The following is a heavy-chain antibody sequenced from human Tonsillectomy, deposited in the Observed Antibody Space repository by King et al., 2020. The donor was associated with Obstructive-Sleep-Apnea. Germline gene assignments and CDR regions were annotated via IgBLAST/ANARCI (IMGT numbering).Heavy chain of an antibody. CDR1: GGSISNYY. CDR3: ARHGETFYYVSSNYYIFDY. V-gene: IGHV4-59*08. Sequence: QLQESGPGLVKPSETLSLTCTVSGGSISNYYWSWIRQPPGKGLEWIGYIYYSGSTNYNPSLKRRATISVDTSKNQFSLKLSSVTAADTAVYFCARHGETFYYVSSNYYIFDYWGQGTLVTVSS. D-gene: IGHD3-22*01. J-gene: IGHJ4*02. CDR2: IYYSGST.